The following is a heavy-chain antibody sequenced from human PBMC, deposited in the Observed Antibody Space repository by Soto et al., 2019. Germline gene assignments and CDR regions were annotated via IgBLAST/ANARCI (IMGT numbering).Heavy chain of an antibody. Sequence: SETLSLTCTVSGGSVRSSTYYWGWIRQPPGKGLEWIGSIFYSGRPHYNPSLETRLTVSLDTSKNRFSLKLSSVTAADTATYFCARQSGAMAYYFDSWGQGTQVTVSS. CDR3: ARQSGAMAYYFDS. CDR1: GGSVRSSTYY. CDR2: IFYSGRP. J-gene: IGHJ4*02. V-gene: IGHV4-39*01. D-gene: IGHD4-17*01.